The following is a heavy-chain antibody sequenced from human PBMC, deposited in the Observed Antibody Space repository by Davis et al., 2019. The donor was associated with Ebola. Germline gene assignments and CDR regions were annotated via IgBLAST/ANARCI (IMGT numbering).Heavy chain of an antibody. D-gene: IGHD2-8*02. CDR1: GFSFSTYG. CDR3: AKDRGGVGGVGYVLDV. CDR2: TFFDGSEK. Sequence: GESLKISCVASGFSFSTYGMHWVRQAPGKGLEWVAATFFDGSEKFYADSVKGRLTISRDNFKNTLYVQMNSLTAEDTAVYYCAKDRGGVGGVGYVLDVWGQGTTVTVSS. V-gene: IGHV3-30*18. J-gene: IGHJ6*02.